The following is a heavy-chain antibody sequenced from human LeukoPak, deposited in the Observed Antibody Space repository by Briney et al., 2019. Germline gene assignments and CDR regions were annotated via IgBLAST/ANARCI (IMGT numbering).Heavy chain of an antibody. Sequence: GGSLRLSCAASGFTFSSYEMNWVRQAPGKGLEWVSYISSSGSTTYYADSVKGRFTISRDNAKNSLYLQMNSLRAEDTAVYYCAREGATYYYDSSGYYTDAFDIWGQGTMVTVSS. CDR1: GFTFSSYE. D-gene: IGHD3-22*01. CDR2: ISSSGSTT. V-gene: IGHV3-48*03. J-gene: IGHJ3*02. CDR3: AREGATYYYDSSGYYTDAFDI.